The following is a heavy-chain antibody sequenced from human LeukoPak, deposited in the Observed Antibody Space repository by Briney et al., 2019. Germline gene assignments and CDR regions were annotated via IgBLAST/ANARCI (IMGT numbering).Heavy chain of an antibody. CDR3: ARLYYDFWSCYLSEDYYYMDV. V-gene: IGHV1-8*01. CDR2: MTPNRGNT. D-gene: IGHD3-3*01. J-gene: IGHJ6*03. Sequence: VASVKVSCKASGYTFTRYDINWVRHATGHGLEWMGWMTPNRGNTGYAQKFQGRVTMTRNTSICTAYTELSSLRSEDTAVYYCARLYYDFWSCYLSEDYYYMDVWGKGTPVTVSS. CDR1: GYTFTRYD.